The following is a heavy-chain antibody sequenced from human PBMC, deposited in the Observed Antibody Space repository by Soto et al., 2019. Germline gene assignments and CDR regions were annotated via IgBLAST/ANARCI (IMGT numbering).Heavy chain of an antibody. J-gene: IGHJ4*02. CDR1: GYSFTSYW. Sequence: XESLKISCKGSGYSFTSYWISWVRQMPGKGLEWMGRIDPSDSYTNYSPSFQGHVTISADKSISTAYLQWSSLKASDTAMYYCASHQVDILTGSRDYWGQGTLVTVSS. CDR2: IDPSDSYT. D-gene: IGHD3-9*01. CDR3: ASHQVDILTGSRDY. V-gene: IGHV5-10-1*01.